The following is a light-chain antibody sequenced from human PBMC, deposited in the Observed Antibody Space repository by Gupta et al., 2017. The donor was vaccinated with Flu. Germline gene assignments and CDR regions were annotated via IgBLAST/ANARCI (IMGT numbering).Light chain of an antibody. CDR1: QSVFSN. J-gene: IGKJ1*01. CDR3: QQDNDLWT. Sequence: VMTQSPANLSLSPGATATLSCRAGQSVFSNLAWYQHKPGQPPRLIIYGASTRATGIPARFSGSGSGTEFTLTISSLQSEDIAIYYCQQDNDLWTFGQGTKVEVK. V-gene: IGKV3-15*01. CDR2: GAS.